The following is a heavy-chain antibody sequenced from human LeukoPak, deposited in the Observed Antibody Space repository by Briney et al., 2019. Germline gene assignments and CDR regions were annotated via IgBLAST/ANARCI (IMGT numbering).Heavy chain of an antibody. Sequence: ASVKVSCKASGYTFTSYGISWVRQAPGQGLEWMGWINPNSGGTNYAQKFQGRVTMTRDTSISTAYMELSRLRSDDTAVYYCAREWDIVVVPAAMPGGNWFDPWGQGTLVTVSS. D-gene: IGHD2-2*01. CDR3: AREWDIVVVPAAMPGGNWFDP. J-gene: IGHJ5*02. CDR2: INPNSGGT. CDR1: GYTFTSYG. V-gene: IGHV1-2*02.